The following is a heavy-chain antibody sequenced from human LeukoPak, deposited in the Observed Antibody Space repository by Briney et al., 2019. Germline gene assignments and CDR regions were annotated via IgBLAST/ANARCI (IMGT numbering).Heavy chain of an antibody. Sequence: SGGSLRLSCAASGFTVSSNYMSWVRQAPGKGLEWVSVIYSGGSTYYADSVKGRFTISRDNSKNTLYLQMNSLRAEDTAVYYCAREGYDYVWGSYRYFDYWGQGTLVTVSS. CDR1: GFTVSSNY. D-gene: IGHD3-16*02. CDR2: IYSGGST. J-gene: IGHJ4*02. V-gene: IGHV3-66*01. CDR3: AREGYDYVWGSYRYFDY.